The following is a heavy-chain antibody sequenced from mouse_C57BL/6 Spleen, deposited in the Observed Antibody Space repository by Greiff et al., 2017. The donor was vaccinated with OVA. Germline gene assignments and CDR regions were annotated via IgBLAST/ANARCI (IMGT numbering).Heavy chain of an antibody. J-gene: IGHJ2*01. CDR2: IDPEDGDT. CDR1: GFNIKDYY. CDR3: TTGPIYYGNQYYFDY. V-gene: IGHV14-1*01. Sequence: VQLKQSGAELVRPGASVKLSCTASGFNIKDYYMHWVKQRPEQGLEWIGRIDPEDGDTEYAPKFQGKATMTADTSSNTAYLQLSSLTSEDTAVYYCTTGPIYYGNQYYFDYWGQGTTLTVSS. D-gene: IGHD2-1*01.